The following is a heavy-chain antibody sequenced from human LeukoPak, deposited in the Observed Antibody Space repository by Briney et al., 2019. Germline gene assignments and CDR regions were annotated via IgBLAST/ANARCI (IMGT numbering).Heavy chain of an antibody. CDR3: ARDSKYSSSPGLGY. CDR1: GGSISSGGYY. V-gene: IGHV4-31*03. J-gene: IGHJ4*02. Sequence: PSETLSLTCTVSGGSISSGGYYWSWIRQHPGKGLEWIGYIYYSGSTYYNPSLKSRVTISVDTSKNQFSLKLSSVTAADTAVYYCARDSKYSSSPGLGYWGQGTLVTVSS. D-gene: IGHD6-6*01. CDR2: IYYSGST.